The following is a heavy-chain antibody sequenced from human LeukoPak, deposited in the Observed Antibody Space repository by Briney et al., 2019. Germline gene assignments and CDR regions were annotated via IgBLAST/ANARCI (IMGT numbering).Heavy chain of an antibody. CDR3: ASVEMATWGVFDY. D-gene: IGHD5-24*01. J-gene: IGHJ4*02. CDR2: ISSSSSYI. Sequence: GGSLRLSCAASGFTFSSYSMNWVRQAPGKGLEWVSSISSSSSYIYYADSVKGRFTISRDNAENSLYLQMNSLRAEDTAVYYCASVEMATWGVFDYWGQGTLVTVSS. CDR1: GFTFSSYS. V-gene: IGHV3-21*01.